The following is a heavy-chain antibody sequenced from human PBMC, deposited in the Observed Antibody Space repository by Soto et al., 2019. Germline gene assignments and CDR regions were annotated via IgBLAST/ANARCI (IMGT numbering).Heavy chain of an antibody. J-gene: IGHJ4*02. CDR3: AKVLGQGTIPHY. D-gene: IGHD2-21*01. CDR2: ISYDGSDK. Sequence: QVQLVESGGGVVQPGRSLRLSCAASGFTFNSYGMHWVRQAPGKGLEWVALISYDGSDKYYPDSLKGRFTISRDNSKNTLYLQMNSLRPEDTAVYYCAKVLGQGTIPHYWVQGTLVTVSS. CDR1: GFTFNSYG. V-gene: IGHV3-30*18.